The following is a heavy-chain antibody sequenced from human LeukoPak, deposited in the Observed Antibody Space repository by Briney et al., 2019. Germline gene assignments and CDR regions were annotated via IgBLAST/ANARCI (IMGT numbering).Heavy chain of an antibody. CDR1: GFTFSSYA. CDR3: AKAEYYGSSGDYYFDY. Sequence: GGSLRLSCAASGFTFSSYAMSWVRQAPGKGLEWVSAISGSGGSTYYADSVRGRFTISRDNSKNTLYLQMNSLRAEDTAVYYCAKAEYYGSSGDYYFDYWGQGTLVTVSS. D-gene: IGHD3-22*01. V-gene: IGHV3-23*01. CDR2: ISGSGGST. J-gene: IGHJ4*02.